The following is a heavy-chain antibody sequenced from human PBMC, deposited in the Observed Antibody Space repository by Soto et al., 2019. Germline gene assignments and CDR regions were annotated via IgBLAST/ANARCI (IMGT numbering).Heavy chain of an antibody. V-gene: IGHV3-15*01. J-gene: IGHJ4*02. D-gene: IGHD2-2*01. CDR3: TTEGGVVPAAKSFDY. Sequence: GGSLRLSCAASGFTFSNAWMSWVRQAPGKGLEWVGRIKSKTDGGTTDYAAPVKGRFTISRDDSKNTLYLQMNSLKTEDTAVYYCTTEGGVVPAAKSFDYWGQGTLVTVSS. CDR2: IKSKTDGGTT. CDR1: GFTFSNAW.